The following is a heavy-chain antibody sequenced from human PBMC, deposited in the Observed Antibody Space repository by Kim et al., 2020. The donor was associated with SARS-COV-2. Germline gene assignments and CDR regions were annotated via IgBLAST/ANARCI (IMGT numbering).Heavy chain of an antibody. CDR1: GGSISSSSYY. V-gene: IGHV4-39*01. J-gene: IGHJ4*02. Sequence: SETLSLTCTVSGGSISSSSYYWGWIRQPPGKGLEWIGSIYYSGSTYYNPSLKSRVTISVDTSKNQFSLKLSPVTAADTAVYYCATEKVAGTVAHFDYWGQGTLVTVSS. CDR2: IYYSGST. CDR3: ATEKVAGTVAHFDY. D-gene: IGHD6-19*01.